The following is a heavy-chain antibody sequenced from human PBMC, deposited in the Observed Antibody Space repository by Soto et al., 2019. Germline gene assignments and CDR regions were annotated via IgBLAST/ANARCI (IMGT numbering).Heavy chain of an antibody. D-gene: IGHD3-16*01. CDR3: ARARIMRTLGGGSGEWGLDS. CDR2: I. J-gene: IGHJ4*02. V-gene: IGHV4-31*03. CDR1: GDSITSGVHY. Sequence: QVQLQESGPGLVKPSQTLSLTCTVSGDSITSGVHYWSWIRQRPGKGLEWIGYIFYNPSLRSRVTISLYTPKNHFSLTLSSVTAADTAVYYCARARIMRTLGGGSGEWGLDSWGQGTLVTVSS.